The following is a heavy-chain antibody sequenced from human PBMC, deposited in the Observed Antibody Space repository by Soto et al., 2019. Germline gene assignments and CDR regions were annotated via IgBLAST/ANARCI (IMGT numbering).Heavy chain of an antibody. CDR1: GGSISSGGYY. CDR2: IYYSGST. D-gene: IGHD3-22*01. J-gene: IGHJ6*02. CDR3: ARDSTYDSNPGVFGMDV. Sequence: SETLSLTCTVSGGSISSGGYYWSWIRQHPGKGLEWIGYIYYSGSTYYNPSLKSRVTISVDTSKNQFSLKLSSVTAADTAVYYCARDSTYDSNPGVFGMDVWGQGTTVTVS. V-gene: IGHV4-31*03.